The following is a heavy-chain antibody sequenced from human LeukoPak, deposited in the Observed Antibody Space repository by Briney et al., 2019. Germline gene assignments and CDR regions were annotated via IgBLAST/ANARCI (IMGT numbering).Heavy chain of an antibody. Sequence: PGGSLRLSCAASGFTFSTYSMNWVRQAPGKGLEWVSHISGSSSTIYYADSVKGRFTISRDNAKSSLYLQMNSLRDEDTAVYYCARYLGDPQGMDVWGQGTTVTVSS. CDR1: GFTFSTYS. CDR3: ARYLGDPQGMDV. J-gene: IGHJ6*02. V-gene: IGHV3-48*02. D-gene: IGHD3-16*01. CDR2: ISGSSSTI.